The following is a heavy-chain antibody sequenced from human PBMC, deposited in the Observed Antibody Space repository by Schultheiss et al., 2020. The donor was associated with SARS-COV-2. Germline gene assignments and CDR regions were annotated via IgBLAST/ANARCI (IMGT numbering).Heavy chain of an antibody. Sequence: GGSLRLSCAASGFTFSNAWMSWVRQAPGKGLEWVGRIKSKTDGGTTDYAAPVKGRFTISRDDSKNTLYLQMNSLKTEDTAVYYCAKTPGRQWLLPIDYWGQGTLVTVSS. CDR1: GFTFSNAW. J-gene: IGHJ4*02. V-gene: IGHV3-15*01. D-gene: IGHD6-19*01. CDR2: IKSKTDGGTT. CDR3: AKTPGRQWLLPIDY.